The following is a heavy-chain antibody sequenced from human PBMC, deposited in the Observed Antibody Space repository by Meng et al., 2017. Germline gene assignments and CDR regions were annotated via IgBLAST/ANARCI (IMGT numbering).Heavy chain of an antibody. Sequence: GGSLRLSCAASGFTFSSYEMNWVRQAPGKGLEWVSYISSSGSTIYYADSVKGRFTISRDSAKNSLYLQMNSLRAEDTAVYYCARDSVTMVRGVITSYYYYGMDVWGQGTTVTVSS. CDR1: GFTFSSYE. CDR3: ARDSVTMVRGVITSYYYYGMDV. CDR2: ISSSGSTI. D-gene: IGHD3-10*01. V-gene: IGHV3-48*03. J-gene: IGHJ6*02.